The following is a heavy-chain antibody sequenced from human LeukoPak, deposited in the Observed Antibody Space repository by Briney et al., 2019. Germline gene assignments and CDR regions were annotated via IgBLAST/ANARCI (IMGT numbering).Heavy chain of an antibody. CDR2: ISSNSGSI. CDR3: ARDGSYYGSGSSDYYGMDV. CDR1: RFTFDDYA. D-gene: IGHD3-10*01. Sequence: GGSLRLSCAASRFTFDDYAMHWVRQVPGKGLEWVSGISSNSGSIGYADSVKGRFTISRDNAKNSLYLQMNSLRAEDTAVYYCARDGSYYGSGSSDYYGMDVWGQGTTVTVSS. V-gene: IGHV3-9*01. J-gene: IGHJ6*02.